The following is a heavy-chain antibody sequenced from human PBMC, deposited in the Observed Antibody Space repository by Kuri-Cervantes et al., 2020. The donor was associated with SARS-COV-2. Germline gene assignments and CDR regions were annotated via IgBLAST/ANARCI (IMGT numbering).Heavy chain of an antibody. D-gene: IGHD3-3*01. CDR1: GGSISTNY. V-gene: IGHV4-59*01. J-gene: IGHJ3*02. CDR3: AREGGGDPLVLGFGVVIHDAFDI. Sequence: SETLSLTCTVSGGSISTNYWSWIRQSPGKGLEWIGYVYYSGSTKYNPSLKSRVTISVDTSKNQLSLNLKSVTAADTAVYYCAREGGGDPLVLGFGVVIHDAFDIWGQGTMVTVSS. CDR2: VYYSGST.